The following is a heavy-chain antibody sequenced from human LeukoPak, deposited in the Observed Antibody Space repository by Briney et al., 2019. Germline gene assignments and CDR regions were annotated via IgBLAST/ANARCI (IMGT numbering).Heavy chain of an antibody. Sequence: GSLRLSCAAVGFRLSGFCVHWVRQAPGKGLEWVAVIWYDGTSKDYADSVKGRFTFSRDNSKNTLYLQMNSLTVEDTAVYYCARSQSSSLIDYWGQGTLVTVSS. CDR3: ARSQSSSLIDY. V-gene: IGHV3-33*01. J-gene: IGHJ4*02. CDR1: GFRLSGFC. CDR2: IWYDGTSK. D-gene: IGHD6-13*01.